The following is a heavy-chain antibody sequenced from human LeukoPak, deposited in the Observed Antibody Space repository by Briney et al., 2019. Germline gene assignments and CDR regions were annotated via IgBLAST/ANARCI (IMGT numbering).Heavy chain of an antibody. CDR3: ARHTLVGARNAFDI. J-gene: IGHJ3*02. CDR2: MYYSGNT. D-gene: IGHD1-26*01. CDR1: GGSISSYY. V-gene: IGHV4-59*08. Sequence: SSETLSLTCTVSGGSISSYYWSWIRQPPGKGLEWIGYMYYSGNTNYNPSLKSRVTTSVDSSKNQLSLKLSSVTAADTAVYYCARHTLVGARNAFDIWGQGTMVTVSS.